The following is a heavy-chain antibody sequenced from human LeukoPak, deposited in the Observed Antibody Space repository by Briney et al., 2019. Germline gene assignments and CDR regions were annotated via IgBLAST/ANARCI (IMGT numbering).Heavy chain of an antibody. CDR2: ISSNGGST. D-gene: IGHD3-22*01. CDR1: GFTFSSYA. CDR3: ARGYYDSSGWLFDC. Sequence: GGSLRLSCAASGFTFSSYAMHWVRQAPGKGLEYVSAISSNGGSTYYANSVKGRFTISRDNSKNTLYLQMGSLRAEDMAVYYCARGYYDSSGWLFDCWGQGTLVTVSS. V-gene: IGHV3-64*01. J-gene: IGHJ4*02.